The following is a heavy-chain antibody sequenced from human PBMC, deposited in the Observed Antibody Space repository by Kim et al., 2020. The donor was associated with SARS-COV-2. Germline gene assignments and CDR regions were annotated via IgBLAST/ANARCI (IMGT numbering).Heavy chain of an antibody. CDR1: GFTFSSYA. V-gene: IGHV3-30-3*01. D-gene: IGHD2-2*01. CDR3: ARDFVVVPAAIVGAFDI. Sequence: GGSLRLSCAASGFTFSSYAMHWVRQAPGKGLEWVAVISYDGSNKYYADSVKGRFTISRDNSKNTLYLQMNSLRAEDTAVYYCARDFVVVPAAIVGAFDIWGQGTMVTVSS. J-gene: IGHJ3*02. CDR2: ISYDGSNK.